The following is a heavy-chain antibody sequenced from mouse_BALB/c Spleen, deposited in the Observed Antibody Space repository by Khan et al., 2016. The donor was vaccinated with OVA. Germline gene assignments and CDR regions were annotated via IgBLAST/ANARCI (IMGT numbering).Heavy chain of an antibody. CDR1: GYTFTDFS. V-gene: IGHV1S137*01. J-gene: IGHJ3*01. CDR3: ARGRGNYRFAY. CDR2: ISTYYGDS. D-gene: IGHD2-1*01. Sequence: QVQLKQSGAELVRPGVSVKISCKGSGYTFTDFSMHWVKQSHAKSLEWIGVISTYYGDSIYNQKFKGKATMTVDKSSSTAYMELARLTSEDSAIYYCARGRGNYRFAYWAKGLWSLSLQ.